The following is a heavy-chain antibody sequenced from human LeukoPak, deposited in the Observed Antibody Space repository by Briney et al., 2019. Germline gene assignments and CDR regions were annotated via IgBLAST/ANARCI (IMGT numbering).Heavy chain of an antibody. D-gene: IGHD2-15*01. CDR2: INHSGST. V-gene: IGHV4-34*01. CDR1: GRSFSGYY. Sequence: SETLSLTCAVYGRSFSGYYWSWIRQPPGKGLEWIGEINHSGSTNYNPSLKSRVTISVDTSKNQFSLKLSSVTAADTAVYYCASYCSGGSCYAAFDIWGQGTMVTVSS. CDR3: ASYCSGGSCYAAFDI. J-gene: IGHJ3*02.